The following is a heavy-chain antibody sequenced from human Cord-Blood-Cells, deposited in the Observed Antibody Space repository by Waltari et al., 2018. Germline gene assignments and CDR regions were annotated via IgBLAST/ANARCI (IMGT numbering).Heavy chain of an antibody. CDR1: GGSFSGYY. Sequence: QVQLQQWGAGLLKPSETLSLTCAVYGGSFSGYYWSWIRQPPGKGLEWIGEINHSGSTNYNPSLKSRVTISVDTSKNQFSLKLSSVTAADTAVYYCARLSVVVPAVYFDYWGQGTLVTVSS. CDR3: ARLSVVVPAVYFDY. CDR2: INHSGST. J-gene: IGHJ4*02. D-gene: IGHD2-2*01. V-gene: IGHV4-34*01.